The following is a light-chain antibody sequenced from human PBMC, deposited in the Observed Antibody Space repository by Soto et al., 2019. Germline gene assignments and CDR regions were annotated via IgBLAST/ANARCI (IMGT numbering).Light chain of an antibody. CDR3: QYYGSSPTT. V-gene: IGKV3-20*01. CDR2: GAS. Sequence: EIVLTQSLATLSLSPGERSTLSCRASQSVSSYYLAWYQQKPGQATRLLIYGASSRATGITDRFRGSGSGTDFTLTISRLEPEDFAVYYCQYYGSSPTTFGQGTKV. CDR1: QSVSSYY. J-gene: IGKJ1*01.